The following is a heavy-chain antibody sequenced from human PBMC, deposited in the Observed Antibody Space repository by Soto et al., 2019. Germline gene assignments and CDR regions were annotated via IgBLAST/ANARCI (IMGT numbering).Heavy chain of an antibody. CDR1: GGTFSSYA. CDR3: ARVPSMVRGVIVNWCDP. V-gene: IGHV1-69*13. J-gene: IGHJ5*02. Sequence: SVKVSCKSSGGTFSSYAIHWVRQAPGQGLEWMGGIIPMYGPAKYAQRFQGRVTITADESTTTVYMGLTSLTSQDTAVYYCARVPSMVRGVIVNWCDPWG. D-gene: IGHD3-10*01. CDR2: IIPMYGPA.